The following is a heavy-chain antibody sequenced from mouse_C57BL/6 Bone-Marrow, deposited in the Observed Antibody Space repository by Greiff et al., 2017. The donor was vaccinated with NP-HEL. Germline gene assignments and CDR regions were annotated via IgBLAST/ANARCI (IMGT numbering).Heavy chain of an antibody. J-gene: IGHJ3*01. CDR3: ASPLLYYYGTSFAY. CDR2: INPNYGTT. D-gene: IGHD1-1*01. CDR1: GYSFTDYN. V-gene: IGHV1-39*01. Sequence: EVKLQESGPELVKPGASVKISCKASGYSFTDYNMNWVKQSNGKSLEWIGVINPNYGTTSYNQKFKGKATLTVDQSSSTAYMQLNSLTSEDSAVYYGASPLLYYYGTSFAYWGQGTLVTVSA.